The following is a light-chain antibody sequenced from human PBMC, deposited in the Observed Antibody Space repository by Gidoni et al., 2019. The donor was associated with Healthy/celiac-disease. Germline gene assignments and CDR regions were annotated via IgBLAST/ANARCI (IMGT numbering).Light chain of an antibody. CDR3: QQYNSYSIT. J-gene: IGKJ5*01. V-gene: IGKV1-5*01. CDR1: QSISSW. Sequence: GDRVTITCRASQSISSWLAWYQQKPGKAPKLLIYDASSLESGVPSRFSGSGSGTEFTLTISSLQPDDFATYYCQQYNSYSITFXQXTRLEIK. CDR2: DAS.